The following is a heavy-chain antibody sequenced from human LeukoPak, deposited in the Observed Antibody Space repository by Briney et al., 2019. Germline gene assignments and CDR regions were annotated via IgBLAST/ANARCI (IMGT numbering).Heavy chain of an antibody. V-gene: IGHV4-39*07. CDR3: ARDRITMIVVARNAFDI. CDR1: GGSISSSSYY. Sequence: SETLSLTCTVSGGSISSSSYYWGWIRQPPGKGLEWIGSIYYSGSTYYNPSLKSRVTISVDTSKNQFSLKLSSVTAADTAVYYCARDRITMIVVARNAFDIWGQGTMVTVSS. CDR2: IYYSGST. J-gene: IGHJ3*02. D-gene: IGHD3-22*01.